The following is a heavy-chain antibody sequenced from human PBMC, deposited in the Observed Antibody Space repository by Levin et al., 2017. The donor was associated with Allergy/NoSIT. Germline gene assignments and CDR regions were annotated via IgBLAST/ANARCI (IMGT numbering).Heavy chain of an antibody. CDR1: GFTFDDYA. J-gene: IGHJ4*02. V-gene: IGHV3-9*01. Sequence: LRLSCAASGFTFDDYAMHWVRQAPGKGLEWVSGISWNSGSIGYADSVKGRFTISRDNAKNSLYLQMNSLRAEDTALYYCAKADTVLYDFWSGYLPDHYYFDYWGQGTLVTVSS. CDR3: AKADTVLYDFWSGYLPDHYYFDY. CDR2: ISWNSGSI. D-gene: IGHD3-3*01.